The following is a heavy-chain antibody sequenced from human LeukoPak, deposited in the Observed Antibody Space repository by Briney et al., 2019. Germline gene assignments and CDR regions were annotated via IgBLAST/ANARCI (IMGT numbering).Heavy chain of an antibody. J-gene: IGHJ3*02. V-gene: IGHV3-21*01. CDR1: GFTFSSYS. D-gene: IGHD3-16*02. Sequence: GGSLRLSCAASGFTFSSYSMNWVRQAPGEGLEWVSSISSSSSYIYYADSVKGRFTISRDNAKNSLYLQMNSLRAEDTAVYYCARDSSFYAFDIWGQGTMVTVSS. CDR2: ISSSSSYI. CDR3: ARDSSFYAFDI.